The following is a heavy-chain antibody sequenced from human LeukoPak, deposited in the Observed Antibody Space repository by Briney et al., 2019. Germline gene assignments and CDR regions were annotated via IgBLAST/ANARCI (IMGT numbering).Heavy chain of an antibody. V-gene: IGHV4-34*01. J-gene: IGHJ4*02. CDR3: ASSSVLLWFGEPQGY. Sequence: SETLSLTCAVYGGSFSGYYWTWIRQPPGKGLEWIGEINHSGITNYNPSLKSRVTISVDTSKNQFSLKLSPVTAADTAVYYCASSSVLLWFGEPQGYWGQGTLVTVSS. D-gene: IGHD3-10*01. CDR1: GGSFSGYY. CDR2: INHSGIT.